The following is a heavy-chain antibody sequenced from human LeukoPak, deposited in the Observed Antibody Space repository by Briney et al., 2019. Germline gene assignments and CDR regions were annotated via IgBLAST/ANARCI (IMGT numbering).Heavy chain of an antibody. V-gene: IGHV3-30*02. D-gene: IGHD3-10*01. Sequence: GGSLRLSCAASGFTFSSYGMHWVRQAPGKGLEWVAFIRYDGSNKYYADSVKGRFTISRDNSKNTLYLQMNSLRAEDTAVYYCAKGHKGFYYGSGSSFDYRGQGTLVTVSS. J-gene: IGHJ4*02. CDR3: AKGHKGFYYGSGSSFDY. CDR1: GFTFSSYG. CDR2: IRYDGSNK.